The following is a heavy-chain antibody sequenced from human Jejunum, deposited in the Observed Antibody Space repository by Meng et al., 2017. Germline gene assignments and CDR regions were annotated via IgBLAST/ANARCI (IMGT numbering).Heavy chain of an antibody. J-gene: IGHJ4*02. D-gene: IGHD1-26*01. Sequence: QVKLVQSGSKLKKPGASGKVSCMASAYTFTNYDINWVRQAPGQGLEWMGWINTKTGNPMYAQGFTGRFVFSLDTSVSTAHLHISTLTPEDTAVYYCATSGGGFDYWGQGSLVTVSS. V-gene: IGHV7-4-1*02. CDR1: AYTFTNYD. CDR3: ATSGGGFDY. CDR2: INTKTGNP.